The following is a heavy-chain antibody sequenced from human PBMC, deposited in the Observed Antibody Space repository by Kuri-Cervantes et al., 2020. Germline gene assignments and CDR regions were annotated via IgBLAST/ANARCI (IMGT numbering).Heavy chain of an antibody. CDR3: VRDYQNF. J-gene: IGHJ4*02. V-gene: IGHV3-7*01. CDR2: IKQDGSEK. D-gene: IGHD2-2*01. Sequence: GESLKISCAASGFTFSSYWMSWVRQAPGKGLEWVANIKQDGSEKYYVDSVKGRFTISRDNVKNSLYLQVSSLRVEDTAVYYCVRDYQNFWGQGTLVTVSS. CDR1: GFTFSSYW.